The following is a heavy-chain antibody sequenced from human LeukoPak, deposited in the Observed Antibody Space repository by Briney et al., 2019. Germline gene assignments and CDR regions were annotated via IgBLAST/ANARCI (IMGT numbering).Heavy chain of an antibody. D-gene: IGHD3-3*01. CDR3: SRRFQNALRSLGNDAFDI. CDR1: GFTVYNNY. Sequence: GGSLRLSCAASGFTVYNNYMTWVRQAPGKGLECVSVIYSHGATYYAVSVKGRFTIFRDNAKNTVYLQMTSLRAEDTAVYYCSRRFQNALRSLGNDAFDIWGQGAMVTVSS. CDR2: IYSHGAT. J-gene: IGHJ3*02. V-gene: IGHV3-66*01.